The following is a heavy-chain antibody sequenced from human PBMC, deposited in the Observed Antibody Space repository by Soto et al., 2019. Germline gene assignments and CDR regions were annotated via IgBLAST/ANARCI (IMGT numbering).Heavy chain of an antibody. J-gene: IGHJ6*02. Sequence: QVQLQESGPGLVKPSGTLSLTCAVSGGSISSSNWWSWVRQPPGQGLEWIGEIYHSGSTNYNPSLMSRLTIQVDRSKNQLSLKLRSVTAADTAVYYCTRDMIYGSERSHYYYAMDVWGRGTTVTVSS. CDR3: TRDMIYGSERSHYYYAMDV. V-gene: IGHV4-4*02. CDR1: GGSISSSNW. CDR2: IYHSGST. D-gene: IGHD3-10*01.